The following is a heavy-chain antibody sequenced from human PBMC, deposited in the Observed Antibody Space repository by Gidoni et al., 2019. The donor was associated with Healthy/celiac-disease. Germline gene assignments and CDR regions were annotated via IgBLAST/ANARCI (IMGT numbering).Heavy chain of an antibody. CDR2: ISGSGGST. V-gene: IGHV3-23*01. D-gene: IGHD3-3*01. Sequence: EVQLLESGGGLVQPGGSLRLSCAASGFTFSSYAMSWVRQAPGKGLEWVSAISGSGGSTYYADSVKGRFTISRDNSKNTLYLQMNSLRAEDTAVYYCAKDSWGYDFWSGYYLDYWGQGTLVTVSS. CDR3: AKDSWGYDFWSGYYLDY. J-gene: IGHJ4*02. CDR1: GFTFSSYA.